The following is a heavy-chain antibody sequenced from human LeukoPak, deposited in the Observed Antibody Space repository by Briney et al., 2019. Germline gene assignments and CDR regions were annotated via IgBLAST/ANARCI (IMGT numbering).Heavy chain of an antibody. D-gene: IGHD3-9*01. J-gene: IGHJ4*02. Sequence: SVKVSCKASGGTFSSCVISWVRQAPGQGLEWMGRIIPIFGTANYAQKFQGRVTITTDESTSTAYMELSSLRSEDTAVYYCARENDILTGYPDYWGQGTLVTVSS. V-gene: IGHV1-69*05. CDR3: ARENDILTGYPDY. CDR1: GGTFSSCV. CDR2: IIPIFGTA.